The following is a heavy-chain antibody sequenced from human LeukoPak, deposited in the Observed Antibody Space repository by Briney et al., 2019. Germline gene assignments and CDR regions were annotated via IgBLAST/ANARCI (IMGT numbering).Heavy chain of an antibody. Sequence: GSLRLSCAASGFTFSSYEMNWVRQAPGKGLEWVSYISSSGSTIYYADSVKGRFTISRDNAKNSLYLQMNSLRAEDTAVYYCARGGSSSSGLESDFDYWGQGTLVTVSS. CDR2: ISSSGSTI. CDR1: GFTFSSYE. J-gene: IGHJ4*02. D-gene: IGHD6-6*01. CDR3: ARGGSSSSGLESDFDY. V-gene: IGHV3-48*03.